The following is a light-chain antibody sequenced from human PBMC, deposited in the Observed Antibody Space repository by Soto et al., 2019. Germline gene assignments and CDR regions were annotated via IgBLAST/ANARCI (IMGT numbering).Light chain of an antibody. CDR2: DVS. CDR3: TSYTSDSTYV. V-gene: IGLV2-14*01. J-gene: IGLJ1*01. Sequence: QSVLTQPASVSGSPGQSITISCTGTSSDVGGYNYVSWYQQHPGKAPKLMIYDVSNRPSWVSNRSSGSKSGITASLTISGLQAEDEADYYCTSYTSDSTYVFGTGTKVTVL. CDR1: SSDVGGYNY.